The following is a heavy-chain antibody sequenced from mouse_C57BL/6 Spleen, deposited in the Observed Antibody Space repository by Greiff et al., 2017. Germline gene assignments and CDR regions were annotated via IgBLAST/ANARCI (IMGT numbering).Heavy chain of an antibody. J-gene: IGHJ3*01. D-gene: IGHD2-2*01. V-gene: IGHV7-1*01. Sequence: EVNVVESGGGLVQSGRSLRLSCATSGFTFSDFHMEWVRPAPGKGLEWIAASRNKANDYTTEYSAYVKGRFIVSRDTSQSFLYLQMDALRAEDTAIYYCARDAMVTTGTGFAYWGQGTLVTVSA. CDR3: ARDAMVTTGTGFAY. CDR1: GFTFSDFH. CDR2: SRNKANDYTT.